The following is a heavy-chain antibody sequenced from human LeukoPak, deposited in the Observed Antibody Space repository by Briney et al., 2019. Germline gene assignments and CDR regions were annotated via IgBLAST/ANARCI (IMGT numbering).Heavy chain of an antibody. Sequence: SETLSLTCTVSGGSISSGGYFWSWIRQNPGKGLEWIGYIYHGGNTYYNPSLKSRVTILVDTPKNQFSLTLSSVTAADTAMYYCARVRYYGSGEEIDPWGQGTLVTVSS. CDR1: GGSISSGGYF. J-gene: IGHJ5*02. CDR3: ARVRYYGSGEEIDP. D-gene: IGHD3-10*01. CDR2: IYHGGNT. V-gene: IGHV4-31*03.